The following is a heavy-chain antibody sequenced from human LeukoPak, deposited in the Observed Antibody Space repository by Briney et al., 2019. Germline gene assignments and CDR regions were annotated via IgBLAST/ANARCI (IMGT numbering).Heavy chain of an antibody. J-gene: IGHJ4*02. CDR3: ARGSGWRFDF. CDR1: GFTVSSNF. D-gene: IGHD6-19*01. V-gene: IGHV3-53*01. CDR2: IYSGGST. Sequence: GGSLRLSCAASGFTVSSNFLSWVRQAPGKGLEWVSVIYSGGSTYYADSVKGRFTVSRDNSKNILFLQMNSLRAEDTAVYHCARGSGWRFDFWGQGTLVTVSS.